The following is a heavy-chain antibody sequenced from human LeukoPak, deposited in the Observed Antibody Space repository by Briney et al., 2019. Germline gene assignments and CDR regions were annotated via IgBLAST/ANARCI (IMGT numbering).Heavy chain of an antibody. V-gene: IGHV3-23*01. CDR3: AKVNLGAMVPTLFDY. J-gene: IGHJ4*02. D-gene: IGHD5-18*01. CDR2: ISGSGGST. Sequence: GGSLRLSCAASGFTFSSYAMSWVRQAPGKGLEWVSAISGSGGSTYYADSMKGRFTISRDNSKNTLYLQMNSLRAEDTAVYYCAKVNLGAMVPTLFDYWGQGTLVTVSS. CDR1: GFTFSSYA.